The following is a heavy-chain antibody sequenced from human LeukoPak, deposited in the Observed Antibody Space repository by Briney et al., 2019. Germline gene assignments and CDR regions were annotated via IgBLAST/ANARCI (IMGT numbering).Heavy chain of an antibody. V-gene: IGHV1-18*01. J-gene: IGHJ4*02. D-gene: IGHD6-19*01. CDR3: ATNRPSSVWYGLDY. Sequence: ASVKVSCKASGYTFITYGISWVRQAPGQGLEWMGWISAYNGNTNYAQKLQGRVTMTTDTSTSTAYMELRSLTSDDTAVYYCATNRPSSVWYGLDYWGQGTLVTVSS. CDR2: ISAYNGNT. CDR1: GYTFITYG.